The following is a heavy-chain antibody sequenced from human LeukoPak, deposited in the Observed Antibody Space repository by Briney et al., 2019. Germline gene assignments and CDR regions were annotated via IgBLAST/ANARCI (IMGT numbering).Heavy chain of an antibody. Sequence: SETLSLTCTVSGGSISSYYWSWIRQPPGKGLEWIGYIYYSGSTNYNPSLKSRVTISVDTSKNQFSLKLSSVTAADTVVYYCARGDVGYCSSTSCHYFDYWGQGTLVTVSS. CDR3: ARGDVGYCSSTSCHYFDY. V-gene: IGHV4-59*01. CDR1: GGSISSYY. D-gene: IGHD2-2*01. CDR2: IYYSGST. J-gene: IGHJ4*02.